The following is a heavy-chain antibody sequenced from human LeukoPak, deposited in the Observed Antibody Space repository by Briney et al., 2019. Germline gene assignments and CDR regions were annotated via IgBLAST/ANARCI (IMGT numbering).Heavy chain of an antibody. J-gene: IGHJ3*02. D-gene: IGHD3-22*01. CDR1: GGSISSGSYY. CDR2: IYTSGST. CDR3: ASFHNYYDSSGYYPFGDAFDI. Sequence: SETLSLTCTVSGGSISSGSYYWSWIRQPAGKGLEWIGRIYTSGSTNYNPSLKSRVTISVDTSKNQFSLKLSSVTAADTAVYYCASFHNYYDSSGYYPFGDAFDIRGQGTMVTVSS. V-gene: IGHV4-61*02.